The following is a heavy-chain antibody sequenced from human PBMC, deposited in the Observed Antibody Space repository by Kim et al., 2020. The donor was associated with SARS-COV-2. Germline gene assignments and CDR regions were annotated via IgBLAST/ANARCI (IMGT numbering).Heavy chain of an antibody. CDR3: ARDGGITIFGVVTADYGMDV. V-gene: IGHV3-21*01. D-gene: IGHD3-3*01. CDR2: ISSSSYI. Sequence: GGSLRLSCAASGFTFSFYSMNWVRQAPGKGLEWVSSISSSSYIYYADSVKGRFTISRDNAKNSLNLQMNSLRAEDTAVYYCARDGGITIFGVVTADYGMDVWGQGTTVTVSS. J-gene: IGHJ6*02. CDR1: GFTFSFYS.